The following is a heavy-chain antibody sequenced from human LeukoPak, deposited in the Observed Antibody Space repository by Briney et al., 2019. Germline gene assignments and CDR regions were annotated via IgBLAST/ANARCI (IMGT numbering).Heavy chain of an antibody. D-gene: IGHD4-17*01. V-gene: IGHV3-53*01. CDR3: ARDVRLYGHNYYGMDV. Sequence: GGSLRLSCAASGFTVSSNYMSWVRQAPGKGLEWVSVIYSGGSTYYADSVKGRFTISRDNSKNTLYLQMNSLRAEDTAVYYCARDVRLYGHNYYGMDVWGQGTTVTVSS. CDR1: GFTVSSNY. CDR2: IYSGGST. J-gene: IGHJ6*02.